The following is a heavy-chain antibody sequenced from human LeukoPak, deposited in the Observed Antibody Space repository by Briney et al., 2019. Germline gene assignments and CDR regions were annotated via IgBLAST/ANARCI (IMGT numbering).Heavy chain of an antibody. D-gene: IGHD6-19*01. V-gene: IGHV1-2*02. Sequence: ASVKVSCKASGYTFTGYYMHWVRQAPGQGLEWMGWINPNSGGTNYAQKFQGRVTMTRNTSISTAYMELSSLRSEDTAVYYCARGNIAVAGTFGYWGQGTLVTVSS. J-gene: IGHJ4*02. CDR2: INPNSGGT. CDR1: GYTFTGYY. CDR3: ARGNIAVAGTFGY.